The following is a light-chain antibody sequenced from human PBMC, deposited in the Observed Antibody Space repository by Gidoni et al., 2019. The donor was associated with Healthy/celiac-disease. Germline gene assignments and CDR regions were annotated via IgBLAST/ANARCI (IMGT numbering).Light chain of an antibody. J-gene: IGKJ5*01. CDR3: QQYNNWPPAT. Sequence: EIVMTKSPATLSVSPGERATLSCRASQSVSSNLAWYQQKPGQAPRLLIYGASTRATGIPARFSGSGSGTEFTLTISSLQSEDFAVYYCQQYNNWPPATFSQGTRLEIK. CDR1: QSVSSN. V-gene: IGKV3D-15*01. CDR2: GAS.